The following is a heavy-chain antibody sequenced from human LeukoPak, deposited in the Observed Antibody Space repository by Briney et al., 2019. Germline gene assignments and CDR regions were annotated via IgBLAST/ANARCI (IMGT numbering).Heavy chain of an antibody. Sequence: PGRSLRLSCAASGFTFSSYGMHWVRQAPGKGLEWVAVISYDGSNKYYADSVKGRFTISRDNSKNTLHLQMNSLRAEDTAVYYCAKDSGYSGYDSFDYWGQGTLVTVSS. J-gene: IGHJ4*02. D-gene: IGHD5-12*01. V-gene: IGHV3-30*18. CDR3: AKDSGYSGYDSFDY. CDR2: ISYDGSNK. CDR1: GFTFSSYG.